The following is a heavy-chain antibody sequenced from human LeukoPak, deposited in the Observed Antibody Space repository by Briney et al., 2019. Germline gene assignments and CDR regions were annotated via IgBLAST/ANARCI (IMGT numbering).Heavy chain of an antibody. CDR1: GGSISTYY. Sequence: KPSETLSLTCTVSGGSISTYYWSWIRQPAGKGLEWIGRIHISGNTDYNPSLESRVTMSVHTSKNQFSLKLTSVPAADTAVYYCAREGSMTARPFVSIDYWGQGTLVTVSS. J-gene: IGHJ4*02. V-gene: IGHV4-4*07. CDR2: IHISGNT. CDR3: AREGSMTARPFVSIDY. D-gene: IGHD6-6*01.